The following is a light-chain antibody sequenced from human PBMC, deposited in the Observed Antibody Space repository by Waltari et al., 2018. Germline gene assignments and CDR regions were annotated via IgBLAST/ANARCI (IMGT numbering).Light chain of an antibody. CDR2: VTS. V-gene: IGKV1-39*01. J-gene: IGKJ2*01. CDR1: HNIATH. CDR3: QQSYSSPYT. Sequence: IQMTQSPSSLSASVGVSVSITSRKNHNIATHLNWYQQRPGTDPDLLSHVTSTLPSGDPVKFSGSGSGTEFTLTISGLKSEDSATYFCQQSYSSPYTFGQGTKLDI.